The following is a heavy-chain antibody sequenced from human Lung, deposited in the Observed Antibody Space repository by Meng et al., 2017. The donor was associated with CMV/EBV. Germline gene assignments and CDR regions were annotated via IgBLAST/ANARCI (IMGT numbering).Heavy chain of an antibody. CDR3: ARGGCSRTSCLDF. J-gene: IGHJ4*02. CDR1: GFTFSSHW. D-gene: IGHD2-2*01. V-gene: IGHV3-74*01. CDR2: INSDGLRT. Sequence: GEXXKISCAVSGFTFSSHWMHWVRQAPGGGLVWVAHINSDGLRTNYADSVKGRFTISRDNAKDTLYLQVNSLRAEDTAVYYCARGGCSRTSCLDFWGQGNXVNGAS.